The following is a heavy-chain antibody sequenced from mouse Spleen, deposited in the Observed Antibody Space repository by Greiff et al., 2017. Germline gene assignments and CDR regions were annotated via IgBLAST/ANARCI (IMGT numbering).Heavy chain of an antibody. CDR2: IYPGSGNT. J-gene: IGHJ4*01. V-gene: IGHV1-76*01. CDR1: GYTFTDYY. Sequence: QVQLQQSGAELVRPGASVKLSCKASGYTFTDYYINWVKQRPGQGLEWIARIYPGSGNTYYNEKFKGKATLTAEKSSSTAYMQLSSLTSEDSAVYFCARWAYYGNFLAMDYWGQGTSVTVSS. CDR3: ARWAYYGNFLAMDY. D-gene: IGHD2-10*01.